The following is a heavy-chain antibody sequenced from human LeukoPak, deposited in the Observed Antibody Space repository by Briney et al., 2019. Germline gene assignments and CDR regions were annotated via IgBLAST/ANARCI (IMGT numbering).Heavy chain of an antibody. CDR1: GGSFSGYY. V-gene: IGHV4-34*01. D-gene: IGHD3-22*01. J-gene: IGHJ5*02. CDR3: AREVQWLLISGDWFDP. CDR2: INHSGST. Sequence: SETLSLTCAVYGGSFSGYYWSWIRQPPGKGLEWIGEINHSGSTNYNPSLKSRVTISVDTSKNQFSLKLSSVTAADTAVYYCAREVQWLLISGDWFDPWGQGTLVTVSS.